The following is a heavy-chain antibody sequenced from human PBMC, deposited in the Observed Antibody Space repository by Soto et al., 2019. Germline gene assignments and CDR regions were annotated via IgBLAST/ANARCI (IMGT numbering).Heavy chain of an antibody. D-gene: IGHD6-6*01. Sequence: GSLRLSCAASGFSFSTYWMSWVRQAPGRGLEWVANIKYDGTETFYADSVKGRFTISRDNSKSSVYLQMNSLRPEDTALYSCAQIRQGHWGQGSLVTVSS. CDR2: IKYDGTET. CDR1: GFSFSTYW. V-gene: IGHV3-7*01. CDR3: AQIRQGH. J-gene: IGHJ4*02.